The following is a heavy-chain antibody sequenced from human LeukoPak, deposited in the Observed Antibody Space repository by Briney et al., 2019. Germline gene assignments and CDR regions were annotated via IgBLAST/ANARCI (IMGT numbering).Heavy chain of an antibody. J-gene: IGHJ4*02. CDR3: ARGQYRAVFDY. D-gene: IGHD1-14*01. CDR2: IYYSGST. V-gene: IGHV4-31*03. Sequence: PSETLSLTCTVSGGSISSGGYYWSWIRQHPGKGLEWIGYIYYSGSTYYNPSLKSRVTISVDTSKNQFSLKLSSVTAADTAVYYCARGQYRAVFDYWGQGTLVTVSS. CDR1: GGSISSGGYY.